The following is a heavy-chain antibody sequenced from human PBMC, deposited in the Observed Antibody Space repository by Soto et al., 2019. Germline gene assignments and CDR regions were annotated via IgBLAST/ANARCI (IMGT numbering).Heavy chain of an antibody. J-gene: IGHJ6*02. CDR2: IIPTYDNT. CDR3: ARRAKIAADSYGMDV. V-gene: IGHV1-69*13. Sequence: SSVKVPGKTSVGNFNNYAINWVRQAPGQGLEWKGSIIPTYDNTKYAKTFQGRVTITADEVTSTVYTDLSSLRSDATAAYFCARRAKIAADSYGMDVWGQGTAVTVSS. CDR1: VGNFNNYA. D-gene: IGHD6-6*01.